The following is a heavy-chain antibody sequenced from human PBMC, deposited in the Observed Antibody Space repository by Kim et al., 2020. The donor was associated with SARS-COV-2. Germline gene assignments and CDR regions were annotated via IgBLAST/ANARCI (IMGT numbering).Heavy chain of an antibody. CDR3: VRGRGYNDINGRVLYF. Sequence: GGSLRLSCSASGFKFSDDGMTWVRQAPGKGLEWVSDIDSSGTTSYFADSVKGRFTISRDNAKKSLCLQMNNLTTEDSGVYYCVRGRGYNDINGRVLYF. CDR1: GFKFSDDG. CDR2: IDSSGTTS. D-gene: IGHD5-12*01. J-gene: IGHJ2*01. V-gene: IGHV3-48*03.